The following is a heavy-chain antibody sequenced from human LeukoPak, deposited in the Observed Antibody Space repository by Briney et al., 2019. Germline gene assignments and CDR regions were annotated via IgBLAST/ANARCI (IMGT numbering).Heavy chain of an antibody. D-gene: IGHD2-2*01. CDR3: ARVLLGYCSSTSCALDY. CDR2: MNPNSGNT. Sequence: ASVKVSCKASGYTFTSYDINWVRQATGQGLEWMGWMNPNSGNTGYAQKFQGRVTITRNTSISTAYMELSSLRSEDTAVYYCARVLLGYCSSTSCALDYWGQGTLVTVSS. CDR1: GYTFTSYD. J-gene: IGHJ4*02. V-gene: IGHV1-8*03.